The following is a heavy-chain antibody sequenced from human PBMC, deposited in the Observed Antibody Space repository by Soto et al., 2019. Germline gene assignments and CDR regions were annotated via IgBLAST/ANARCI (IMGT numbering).Heavy chain of an antibody. V-gene: IGHV3-11*01. CDR3: MTEPHGFDY. J-gene: IGHJ4*02. CDR1: GFSFSDYF. Sequence: PGGSLKLSCAASGFSFSDYFMSWIRQAPGRGLEWASYISGSGTTISYADSVKGRFTISRDNAKNLLYLQMSSLRTEDTAVYYCMTEPHGFDYWGQGTQVTVSS. CDR2: ISGSGTTI.